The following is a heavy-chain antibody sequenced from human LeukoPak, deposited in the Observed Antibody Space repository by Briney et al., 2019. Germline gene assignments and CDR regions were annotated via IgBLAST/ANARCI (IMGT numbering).Heavy chain of an antibody. D-gene: IGHD6-13*01. CDR2: IYQIGST. V-gene: IGHV4-38-2*01. J-gene: IGHJ4*02. Sequence: SETLSLTCAVSGYSISSGYYWGGIRRPPGKGREGIGFIYQIGSTYYNPSLKRRVTTSVDTSTNQSSLKLSSVIAADTAVYYCASVVGSSWYSFDYWGQGTLVTVSS. CDR1: GYSISSGYY. CDR3: ASVVGSSWYSFDY.